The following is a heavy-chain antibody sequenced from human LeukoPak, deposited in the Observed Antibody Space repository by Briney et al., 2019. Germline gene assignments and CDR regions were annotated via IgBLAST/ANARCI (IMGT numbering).Heavy chain of an antibody. V-gene: IGHV3-21*01. Sequence: SGGSLRLSCAASGFTFSSYSMNWVRQAPGKGLEWVSSISSSSSYIYYADSVKGRFTISRDNAKNSLYLQMNSLRAEDTAVCYCARDPYYSHQYYFDYWGQGTLVTVSS. CDR2: ISSSSSYI. D-gene: IGHD2-21*01. CDR3: ARDPYYSHQYYFDY. CDR1: GFTFSSYS. J-gene: IGHJ4*02.